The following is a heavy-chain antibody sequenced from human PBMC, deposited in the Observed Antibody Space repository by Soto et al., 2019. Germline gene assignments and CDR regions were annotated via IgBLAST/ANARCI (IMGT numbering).Heavy chain of an antibody. CDR3: ARDPVNYYGSWTYGMDV. D-gene: IGHD3-10*01. CDR1: GLTLSRFA. V-gene: IGHV3-30-3*01. CDR2: IGYDGSNK. J-gene: IGHJ6*02. Sequence: GGSLRLSCAASGLTLSRFAMHWVRHAPGKGLEWVAVIGYDGSNKDYADSVKGRFTISRDNSKNTLYLQMNSLRPEDTAVYYCARDPVNYYGSWTYGMDVWGQGTTVTVSS.